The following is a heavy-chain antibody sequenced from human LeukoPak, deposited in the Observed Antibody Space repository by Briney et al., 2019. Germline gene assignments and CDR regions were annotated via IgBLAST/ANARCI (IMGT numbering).Heavy chain of an antibody. D-gene: IGHD3-22*01. CDR2: IYYSGST. CDR1: GGSISSYY. V-gene: IGHV4-59*12. J-gene: IGHJ4*02. Sequence: SETLSLTCTVSGGSISSYYWSWIRQPPGKGLEWIGYIYYSGSTNYNPSLKSRVTISVDTSSNQFSLKLSSVTAADTAVYYCARDHGYDSNAYYHDYFDYWGQGTLVTVSS. CDR3: ARDHGYDSNAYYHDYFDY.